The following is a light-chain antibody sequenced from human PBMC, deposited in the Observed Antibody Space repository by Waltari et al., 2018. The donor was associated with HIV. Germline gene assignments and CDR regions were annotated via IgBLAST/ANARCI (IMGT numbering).Light chain of an antibody. CDR1: RSNIGNND. V-gene: IGLV1-47*01. Sequence: QSVLTQPPSASGTPGQRVTISCSGSRSNIGNNDVYWFQPLPGTAPKLLIYRNNQRPSGVPDRCTGSKSGTSASLAISGLRSEDEADYYCDAWDNSLSGRVFGGGTKLTVL. CDR2: RNN. CDR3: DAWDNSLSGRV. J-gene: IGLJ3*02.